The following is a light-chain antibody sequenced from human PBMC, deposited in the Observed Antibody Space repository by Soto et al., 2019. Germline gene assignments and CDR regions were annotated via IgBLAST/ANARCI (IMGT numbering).Light chain of an antibody. Sequence: QSVLTQPPSVSGAPGQRVTISCTGSSSNIGAGYDVHWYQQLPGTAPKLLIFGNSNRPSGVPDRFSGSKSGTSASLAITGLHAEDEADYYCPSYDSSLSGSVFGGGNKLTVL. V-gene: IGLV1-40*01. CDR1: SSNIGAGYD. CDR3: PSYDSSLSGSV. CDR2: GNS. J-gene: IGLJ3*02.